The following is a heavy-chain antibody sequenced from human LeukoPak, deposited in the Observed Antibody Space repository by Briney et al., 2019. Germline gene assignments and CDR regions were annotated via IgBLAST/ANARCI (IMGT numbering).Heavy chain of an antibody. CDR2: IYSGGST. J-gene: IGHJ4*02. CDR3: ARDPDSSGPMGFDY. CDR1: GFTVSSNY. V-gene: IGHV3-66*01. Sequence: GGSLRLSCAASGFTVSSNYMSWVRQAPGKGLEWVSVIYSGGSTYYADSVKGRFTISRDNSKNTLYLQMNSLRAEDTAVYYCARDPDSSGPMGFDYWGQGTLVTVSS. D-gene: IGHD3-22*01.